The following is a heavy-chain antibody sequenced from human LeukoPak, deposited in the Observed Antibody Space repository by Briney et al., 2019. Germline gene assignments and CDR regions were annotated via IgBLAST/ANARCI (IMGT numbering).Heavy chain of an antibody. CDR3: ARDRELGYCSSTSCPEGRNYYYYYYMDV. J-gene: IGHJ6*03. V-gene: IGHV4-39*07. CDR2: IYYTGNT. Sequence: PSETLSLTCTVSGVSISSSYSYWGWIRQPPGMGLEWIGSIYYTGNTYYNASLKSQVSISIDTSKYQFSLKLSSVTAADTAVYYCARDRELGYCSSTSCPEGRNYYYYYYMDVWGKGTTVTISS. D-gene: IGHD2-2*01. CDR1: GVSISSSYSY.